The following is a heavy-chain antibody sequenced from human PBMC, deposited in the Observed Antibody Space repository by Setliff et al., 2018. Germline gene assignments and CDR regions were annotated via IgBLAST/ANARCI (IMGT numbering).Heavy chain of an antibody. D-gene: IGHD3-3*01. CDR3: AKDNYNFWSGYGASYFDL. V-gene: IGHV3-23*01. J-gene: IGHJ2*01. CDR2: ISATGGAA. CDR1: GGSISSSSYY. Sequence: ETLSLTCTVSGGSISSSSYYWGWVRQAPGKGLEWVSLISATGGAAYYEDSVKGRFTISRDNSKNTLYLQMNSLRAEDTAVYYCAKDNYNFWSGYGASYFDLWGRGTLVTVS.